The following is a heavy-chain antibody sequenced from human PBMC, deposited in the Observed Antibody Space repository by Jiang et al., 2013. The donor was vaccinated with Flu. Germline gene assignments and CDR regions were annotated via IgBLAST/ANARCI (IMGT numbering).Heavy chain of an antibody. CDR2: IFHNGIT. V-gene: IGHV4-38-2*01. CDR1: NYSINRNNY. J-gene: IGHJ4*02. D-gene: IGHD5-12*01. Sequence: QTLSLTCDVSNYSINRNNYWGWIRQSPGMGLEWIGSIFHNGITYYNPTLESRVTLSIDTSKNKFSLTVRSVNAADTAVYFRARGYIMARYGFDYWGQGIVVTV. CDR3: ARGYIMARYGFDY.